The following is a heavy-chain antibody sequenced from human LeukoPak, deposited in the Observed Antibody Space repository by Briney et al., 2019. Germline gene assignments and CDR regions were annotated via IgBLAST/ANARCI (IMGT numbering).Heavy chain of an antibody. J-gene: IGHJ4*02. CDR2: INPNSGGT. CDR3: AREGSGTTSEYYFDY. CDR1: GYTFTGYY. V-gene: IGHV1-2*02. D-gene: IGHD1-1*01. Sequence: ASVKVSCKASGYTFTGYYMHWVRQAPGQGLEWMGWINPNSGGTNYAQKLQGRVTMTTDTSTSTAYMELRSLRSDDTAVYYCAREGSGTTSEYYFDYWGQGTLVTVSS.